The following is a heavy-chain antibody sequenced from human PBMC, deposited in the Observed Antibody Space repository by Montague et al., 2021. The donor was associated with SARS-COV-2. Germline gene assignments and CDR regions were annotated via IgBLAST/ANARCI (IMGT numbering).Heavy chain of an antibody. CDR2: ISYTGHT. J-gene: IGHJ4*02. D-gene: IGHD6-13*01. CDR3: ARSLYTVSWCPD. V-gene: IGHV4-34*01. Sequence: SETLSLTCAIYGGSFSGYFWSWIRQSPGKGLEWIGEISYTGHTRYNPSLQSRVSISGDSSKNQFSLTLTSVTAADTAVYYCARSLYTVSWCPDWGQGTLVTVSS. CDR1: GGSFSGYF.